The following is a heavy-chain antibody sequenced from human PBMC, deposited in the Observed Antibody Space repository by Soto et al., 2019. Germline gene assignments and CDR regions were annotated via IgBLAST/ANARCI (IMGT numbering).Heavy chain of an antibody. J-gene: IGHJ6*02. CDR1: GYNFISHS. V-gene: IGHV1-18*01. D-gene: IGHD2-21*01. CDR3: ERVAFCGGAPGCRDMDV. CDR2: ISAYNGNT. Sequence: QIQLVQSGGEVKKPGASVKVSCKSSGYNFISHSITWVRQAPGQGLEWMGRISAYNGNTNYAQKLQGRVTMTTDTSTNTAYMELRSLRSADTAVYYCERVAFCGGAPGCRDMDVWGQGTTVTVSS.